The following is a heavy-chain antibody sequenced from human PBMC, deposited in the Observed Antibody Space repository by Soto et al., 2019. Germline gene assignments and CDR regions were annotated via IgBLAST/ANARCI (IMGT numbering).Heavy chain of an antibody. CDR3: ARYVDTIFGVEREGGYYYYMDV. V-gene: IGHV1-46*01. D-gene: IGHD3-3*01. J-gene: IGHJ6*03. CDR2: INPSGGST. CDR1: GYTFTSYY. Sequence: ASVKVSCKASGYTFTSYYMHWVRQAPGQGLEWMGIINPSGGSTSYAQKFQGRVTMTRDTSTSTAYMELRSLRSDDTAVYYCARYVDTIFGVEREGGYYYYMDVWGKGTTVTVSS.